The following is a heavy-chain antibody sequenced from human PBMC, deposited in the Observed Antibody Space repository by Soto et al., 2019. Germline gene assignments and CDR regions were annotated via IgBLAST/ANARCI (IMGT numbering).Heavy chain of an antibody. CDR2: ISSNGGST. V-gene: IGHV3-64D*06. Sequence: GGSLRLSCSAYGFTFSNYAMHWVRQAPGKXLEYVSAISSNGGSTYYADSVKGRFTISRDNSKNTLYLQMSSLRPEDTAVYYCVKEAATITIFGVVSTSEDVWGQGTTVTVSS. CDR1: GFTFSNYA. CDR3: VKEAATITIFGVVSTSEDV. D-gene: IGHD3-3*01. J-gene: IGHJ6*02.